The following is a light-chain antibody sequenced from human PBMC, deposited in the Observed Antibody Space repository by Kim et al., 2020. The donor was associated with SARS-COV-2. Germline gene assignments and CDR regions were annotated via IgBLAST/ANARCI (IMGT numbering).Light chain of an antibody. Sequence: VSPGERATLSCRASQSVSSKLAWYQQKPGQAPRLLIYGASTRATGIPARFSGSGSGTEFTLTISSLQSEDFAVYYCQQYNIWPRTFGQGTKVDIK. V-gene: IGKV3-15*01. CDR1: QSVSSK. CDR3: QQYNIWPRT. CDR2: GAS. J-gene: IGKJ1*01.